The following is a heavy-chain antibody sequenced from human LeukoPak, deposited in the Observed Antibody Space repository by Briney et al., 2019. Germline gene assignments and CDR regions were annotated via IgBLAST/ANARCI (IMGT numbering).Heavy chain of an antibody. Sequence: LSLTCAVSGGSISSSNWWSWVRQPPGKGLEWVAVISYDGSNKYYADSVKGRFTISRDNSKNTLYLQMNSLRAEDTAVYYCAKDHVGNTTIVVVTAIPFHYWGQGTLVTVSS. V-gene: IGHV3-30*18. CDR1: GGSISSSN. CDR2: ISYDGSNK. J-gene: IGHJ4*02. CDR3: AKDHVGNTTIVVVTAIPFHY. D-gene: IGHD2-21*02.